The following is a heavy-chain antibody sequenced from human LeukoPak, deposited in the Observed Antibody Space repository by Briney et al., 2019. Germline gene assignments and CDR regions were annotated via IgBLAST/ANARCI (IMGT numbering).Heavy chain of an antibody. CDR2: ISGGGST. Sequence: GGSLRLSCAASGCTFSSYAMNWVRQAPGKGLEWVSAISGGGSTYYADSVKGRFTISRDNSKNTLYLQMNSLRVEDTAVYYCAKGLQYYDILTGYYTGYYYMNVWGKGTTVTVSS. D-gene: IGHD3-9*01. CDR1: GCTFSSYA. V-gene: IGHV3-23*01. J-gene: IGHJ6*03. CDR3: AKGLQYYDILTGYYTGYYYMNV.